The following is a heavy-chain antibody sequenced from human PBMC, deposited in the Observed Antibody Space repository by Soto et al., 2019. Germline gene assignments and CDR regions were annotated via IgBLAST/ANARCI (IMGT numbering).Heavy chain of an antibody. CDR1: GDSISSYY. V-gene: IGHV4-59*07. D-gene: IGHD6-13*01. CDR2: IYYSGST. CDR3: ASSNIAAAGFYYYGMDV. Sequence: PSDTLSLTCTISGDSISSYYWRWIRQPPGKGLEWIGYIYYSGSTNYNPSLKSRVTISVDTSKNQFSLNLSSVTAADTAVYYCASSNIAAAGFYYYGMDVWGRGTTVT. J-gene: IGHJ6*02.